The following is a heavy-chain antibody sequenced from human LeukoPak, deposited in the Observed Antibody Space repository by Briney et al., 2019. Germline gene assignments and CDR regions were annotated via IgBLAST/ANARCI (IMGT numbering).Heavy chain of an antibody. V-gene: IGHV3-30*02. CDR2: VRYNGNDK. J-gene: IGHJ4*02. CDR3: ARGPDLWSGYYMWVGVDY. CDR1: GFTFTAYG. D-gene: IGHD3-3*01. Sequence: GGSLRLSCAASGFTFTAYGMQWVRQAPGKGPEWVAFVRYNGNDKYYADSVKGRFTISRDNAKNTLYLQMNSLRAEDTAVYYCARGPDLWSGYYMWVGVDYWGQGTLVTVSS.